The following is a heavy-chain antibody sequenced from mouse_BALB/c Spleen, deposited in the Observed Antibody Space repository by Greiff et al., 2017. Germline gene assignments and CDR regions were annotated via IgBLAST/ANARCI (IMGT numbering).Heavy chain of an antibody. J-gene: IGHJ1*01. CDR1: GFSLTSYG. V-gene: IGHV2-6-2*01. D-gene: IGHD1-1*01. CDR3: ARHYGSSYWYFDV. CDR2: IWSDGST. Sequence: QVQLKESGPDLVAPSQSLSITCTASGFSLTSYGVHWVRQPPGKGLEWLVVIWSDGSTTYNSALKSRLSISKDNSKSHVFLKMNSLQTDDTAMYYCARHYGSSYWYFDVWGAGTTVTVSS.